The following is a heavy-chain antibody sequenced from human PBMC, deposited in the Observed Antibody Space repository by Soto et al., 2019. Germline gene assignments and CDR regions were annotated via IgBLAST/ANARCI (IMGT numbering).Heavy chain of an antibody. Sequence: EVQLLESGGGLVQPGGSLRLSCAASGFTFSSYAMSWVRQAPGKGLDWVSTISGSGGTTYYADSVKGRFTISRDNSKNTLDLQMNSLRGEDTADYYCARGPYPWEGVAVIGNWFDPWGQGTLVTVSS. J-gene: IGHJ5*02. CDR1: GFTFSSYA. D-gene: IGHD6-19*01. CDR2: ISGSGGTT. V-gene: IGHV3-23*01. CDR3: ARGPYPWEGVAVIGNWFDP.